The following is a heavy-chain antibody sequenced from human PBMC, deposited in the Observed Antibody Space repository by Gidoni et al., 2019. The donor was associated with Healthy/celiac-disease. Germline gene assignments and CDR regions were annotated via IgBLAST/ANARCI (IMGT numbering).Heavy chain of an antibody. V-gene: IGHV3-73*02. Sequence: VQLLQPGGGLAHHGWSLSLPFAPSALPYRRSAMHWVRQAPGNGLECVGRIRSKANSYATAYDASVKGGFTSSRDESKNTEYLQMDSLKTEDTAVYYCTRHFVRQAPTSDYWGQRTLVTVSS. J-gene: IGHJ4*02. CDR2: IRSKANSYAT. CDR1: ALPYRRSA. CDR3: TRHFVRQAPTSDY. D-gene: IGHD6-6*01.